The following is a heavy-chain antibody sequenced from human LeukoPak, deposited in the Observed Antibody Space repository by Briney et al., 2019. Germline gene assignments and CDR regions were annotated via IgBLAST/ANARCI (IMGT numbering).Heavy chain of an antibody. D-gene: IGHD2-2*01. J-gene: IGHJ4*02. Sequence: ASVKVSCKASGYTFTSYYMHWVRQAPGQGLEWMGIINPSGGSTSYAQKFQGRVTMTRDTSTSTVYMELSSLRSEDTAVYYCARDVRGGGQLLSGIDYWGQGTLVTVS. CDR1: GYTFTSYY. CDR3: ARDVRGGGQLLSGIDY. V-gene: IGHV1-46*01. CDR2: INPSGGST.